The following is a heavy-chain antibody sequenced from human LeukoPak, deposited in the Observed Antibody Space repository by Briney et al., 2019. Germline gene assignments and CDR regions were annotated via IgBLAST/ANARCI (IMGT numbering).Heavy chain of an antibody. J-gene: IGHJ4*02. Sequence: GGSLRLSCVASGFTFTDFWMTWVRQAPGKGLEWVANIKEDSRATFYGASVKGRFTISRDNSKSSLYLQMNSLEDTAVYYCATTAATAGGPYWGQGTLVTVSS. D-gene: IGHD6-13*01. CDR3: ATTAATAGGPY. V-gene: IGHV3-7*01. CDR2: IKEDSRAT. CDR1: GFTFTDFW.